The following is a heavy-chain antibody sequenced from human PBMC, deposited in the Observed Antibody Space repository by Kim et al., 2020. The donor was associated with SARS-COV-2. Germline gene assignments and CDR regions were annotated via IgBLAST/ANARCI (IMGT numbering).Heavy chain of an antibody. CDR3: ARQSAMVTYYYYGMDV. V-gene: IGHV4-39*01. D-gene: IGHD5-18*01. CDR1: GGSISSSSYY. Sequence: SETLSLTCTVSGGSISSSSYYWGWIRQPPGKGLEWIGSIYYSGSTYYNPSLKSRVTISVDTSKNQFSLKLSSVTAADTAVYYCARQSAMVTYYYYGMDVWGQGTTVTVSS. J-gene: IGHJ6*02. CDR2: IYYSGST.